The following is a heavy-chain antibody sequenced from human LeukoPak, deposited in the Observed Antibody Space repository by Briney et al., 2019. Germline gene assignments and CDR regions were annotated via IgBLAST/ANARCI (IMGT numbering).Heavy chain of an antibody. J-gene: IGHJ5*02. Sequence: SETLSLTCTVSGGSISSSNYYWGWIRQPPGKGLEWIGSVYYSGSTYYNSSLKSRVTISVDTSKNQFSLKLSSVTAADTAVYYCARHGYCTTTICWLNWSDPWGQGTLVTVSS. V-gene: IGHV4-39*01. D-gene: IGHD2-2*03. CDR2: VYYSGST. CDR1: GGSISSSNYY. CDR3: ARHGYCTTTICWLNWSDP.